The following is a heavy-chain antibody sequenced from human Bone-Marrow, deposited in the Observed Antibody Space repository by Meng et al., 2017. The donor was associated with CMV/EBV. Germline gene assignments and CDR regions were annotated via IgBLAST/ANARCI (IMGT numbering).Heavy chain of an antibody. J-gene: IGHJ5*02. Sequence: SETLSLTCAVYGGSFSGYYWSWIRQPPGKGLEWIGEINHSGSTNYNPSLKSRVTISVDTSKNQFSLKLSSVTAADTAVYYCASSSSWYWFDPWGQGTLVTVSP. CDR1: GGSFSGYY. CDR2: INHSGST. V-gene: IGHV4-34*01. CDR3: ASSSSWYWFDP. D-gene: IGHD6-13*01.